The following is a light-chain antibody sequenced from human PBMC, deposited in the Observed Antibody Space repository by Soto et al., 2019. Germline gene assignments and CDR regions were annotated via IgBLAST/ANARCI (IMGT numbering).Light chain of an antibody. CDR3: QQYNDWPPYS. CDR2: GAF. CDR1: QSISSN. V-gene: IGKV3-15*01. J-gene: IGKJ2*03. Sequence: EIVMTQSPGTLSVSPGGRATPSCRASQSISSNVAWYQQKPGQAPRLLIYGAFIRATGIPARFSGSGSGTDFTLTISSLQSEDFAVYYCQQYNDWPPYSFGQGTKVDIK.